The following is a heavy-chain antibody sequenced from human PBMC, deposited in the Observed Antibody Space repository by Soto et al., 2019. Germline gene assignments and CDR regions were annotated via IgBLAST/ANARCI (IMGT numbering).Heavy chain of an antibody. CDR1: GASVSSTEW. J-gene: IGHJ4*02. V-gene: IGHV4-4*02. CDR2: IYHSGST. Sequence: PXXTLSLTCAVSGASVSSTEWWSWVRQPPGKGLELLWEIYHSGSTYYNPSLKSRVTISVDKSKNQFSLKLTSVTAADTAVYYCAVPEAGDFNYWGQGDLVTVS. CDR3: AVPEAGDFNY. D-gene: IGHD6-13*01.